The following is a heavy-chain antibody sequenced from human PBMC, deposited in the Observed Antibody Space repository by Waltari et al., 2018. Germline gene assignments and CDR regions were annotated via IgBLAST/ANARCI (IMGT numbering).Heavy chain of an antibody. J-gene: IGHJ5*02. Sequence: EVQLLESGGGLVQPGGSLRLSCAASGFTFSSYAMSWVRQAPGKGLEWVSVIYSGGSTYDADSVKGRFTISRANAKNSLYLQMNSLRAEDTAVYYCARNPGRIRDWFDPWGQGTLVTVSS. V-gene: IGHV3-23*03. CDR3: ARNPGRIRDWFDP. CDR2: IYSGGST. CDR1: GFTFSSYA. D-gene: IGHD3-10*01.